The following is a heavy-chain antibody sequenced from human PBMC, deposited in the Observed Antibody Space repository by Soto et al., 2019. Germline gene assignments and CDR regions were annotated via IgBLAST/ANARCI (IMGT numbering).Heavy chain of an antibody. V-gene: IGHV4-4*02. Sequence: QVQLQESGPGLVRPSETLSLSCSVSNGSLSSSRWWSWVRQSPGKGLEWIGEVAENGYIHCIPSLKSRLTISRDWSRNRFSLRRTSVTAADTALYYGARTHYDGYDFDYWGQGARVTVSS. CDR2: VAENGYI. J-gene: IGHJ4*02. CDR1: NGSLSSSRW. CDR3: ARTHYDGYDFDY. D-gene: IGHD5-12*01.